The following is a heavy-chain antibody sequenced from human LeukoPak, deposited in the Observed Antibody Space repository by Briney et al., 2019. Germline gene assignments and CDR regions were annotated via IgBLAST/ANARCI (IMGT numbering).Heavy chain of an antibody. D-gene: IGHD3-22*01. Sequence: GRSLRLSCAASGFTFSSYAMHWVRQAPGKGLEWVAVISYDGSNEYYADSVKGRFTISRDNAKNSLYLQMNSLRAEDTAVYYCARDDSYYDSWAPARDYWGQGTLVTVSS. V-gene: IGHV3-30-3*01. CDR2: ISYDGSNE. CDR3: ARDDSYYDSWAPARDY. CDR1: GFTFSSYA. J-gene: IGHJ4*02.